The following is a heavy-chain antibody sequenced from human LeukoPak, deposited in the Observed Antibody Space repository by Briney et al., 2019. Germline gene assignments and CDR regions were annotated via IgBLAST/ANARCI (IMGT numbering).Heavy chain of an antibody. D-gene: IGHD3-22*01. CDR2: ISAYNGNT. Sequence: ASVKVSCKASGYTFTSYGISWVRQAPGQGLEWMGWISAYNGNTNYAQKLQGRVTMTTDTSTSTAYMELRSLRSDDTAVYYCARGVVYYYDSSGYLDYWGQGTLVTVSS. CDR1: GYTFTSYG. J-gene: IGHJ4*02. CDR3: ARGVVYYYDSSGYLDY. V-gene: IGHV1-18*01.